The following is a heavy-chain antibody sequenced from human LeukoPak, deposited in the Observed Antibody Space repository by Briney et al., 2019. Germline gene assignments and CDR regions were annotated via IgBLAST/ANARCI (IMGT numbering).Heavy chain of an antibody. J-gene: IGHJ6*02. Sequence: PGGSLRLSCAASGFAFSSYGMHWVRQAPGKGLEWVAVIWYDGSNKYYADSVKGRFTISRDNSKNTLYLQMNSLRAEDTAVYYCARVIFSSVGYYYYGMDVWGQGTTVTVSS. D-gene: IGHD2-15*01. V-gene: IGHV3-33*01. CDR1: GFAFSSYG. CDR3: ARVIFSSVGYYYYGMDV. CDR2: IWYDGSNK.